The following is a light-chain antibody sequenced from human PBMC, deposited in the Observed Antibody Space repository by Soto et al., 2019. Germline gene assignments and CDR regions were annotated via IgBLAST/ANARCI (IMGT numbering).Light chain of an antibody. Sequence: QSALTQPVSVSGSPGQSITISCTGTSSDVGGYNYVSWYQQHPGKAPKLMIYDVSNRPSGVSNRFSGSKSGNTASLTISGLQAEDEADYYCSSYTSSSTLVVFGTGTKLTVL. V-gene: IGLV2-14*01. CDR1: SSDVGGYNY. CDR3: SSYTSSSTLVV. CDR2: DVS. J-gene: IGLJ1*01.